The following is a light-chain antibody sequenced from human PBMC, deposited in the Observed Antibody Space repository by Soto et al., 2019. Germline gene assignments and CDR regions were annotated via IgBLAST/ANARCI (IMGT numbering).Light chain of an antibody. CDR2: DVS. Sequence: QSVLTQPASVSGSPGQSITISCTGASSDVGGYNSVSWHQHHPGKAPKLIIYDVSIRPSRVSSRFSGSKSGNMASLTISGLQPEDEAEYFCSSYTSRSTLYVFGTGTKVTVL. CDR3: SSYTSRSTLYV. V-gene: IGLV2-14*03. CDR1: SSDVGGYNS. J-gene: IGLJ1*01.